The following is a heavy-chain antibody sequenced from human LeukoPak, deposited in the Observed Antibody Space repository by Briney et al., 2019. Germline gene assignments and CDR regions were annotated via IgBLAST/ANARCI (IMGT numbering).Heavy chain of an antibody. Sequence: PSETLSLTCTVSGGPISSYYWSWIRQPAGKGLEWIGRIYTSGSTNYNPSLKSRITMSVDTSKNQFSLKLSSVTAADTAVYYCAREGITMVRGVRYYMDVWGKGTTVTVSS. D-gene: IGHD3-10*01. J-gene: IGHJ6*03. V-gene: IGHV4-4*07. CDR2: IYTSGST. CDR1: GGPISSYY. CDR3: AREGITMVRGVRYYMDV.